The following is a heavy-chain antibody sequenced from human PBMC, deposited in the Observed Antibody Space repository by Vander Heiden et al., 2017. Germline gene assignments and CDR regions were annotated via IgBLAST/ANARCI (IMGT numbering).Heavy chain of an antibody. CDR2: IKQDGSEK. CDR3: ARDGYSYGNDFDY. CDR1: GFPFSSYW. D-gene: IGHD5-18*01. Sequence: EVQLVESGGGLVQPGGSLRLSFAASGFPFSSYWMSWVRQAPGKGLEWVANIKQDGSEKYYVDSVKGRFTISRDNAKNSLYLQMNSRRAEDTAVYYCARDGYSYGNDFDYWGQGTLVTVSS. J-gene: IGHJ4*02. V-gene: IGHV3-7*01.